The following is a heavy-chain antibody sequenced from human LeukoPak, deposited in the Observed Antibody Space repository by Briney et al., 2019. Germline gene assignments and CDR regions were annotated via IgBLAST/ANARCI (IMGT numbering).Heavy chain of an antibody. CDR1: GYTFTSYY. Sequence: GVSVKVSCKASGYTFTSYYVHWVRQAPGQGLEWMGIISPSGDSTSYAQNFQGRVTMTRDTSTSTVYMELRSLRSEDTAVYYCAGIHNWNYAIDYWGQGTLVTVSS. CDR2: ISPSGDST. V-gene: IGHV1-46*01. J-gene: IGHJ4*02. CDR3: AGIHNWNYAIDY. D-gene: IGHD1-7*01.